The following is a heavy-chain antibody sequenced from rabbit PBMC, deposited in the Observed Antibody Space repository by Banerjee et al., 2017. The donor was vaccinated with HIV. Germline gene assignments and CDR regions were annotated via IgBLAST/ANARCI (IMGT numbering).Heavy chain of an antibody. Sequence: QSLEESGGDLVKPGASLTLTCTASGFSFSSRYWICWVRQAPGKGLEWIACIWTGSGSTYYASWAKGRFTISKTSSSTVDLKMTSLTAADTATYFCARPSSGYYYFSLWGPGTLVTVS. J-gene: IGHJ4*01. V-gene: IGHV1S40*01. CDR1: GFSFSSRYW. CDR2: IWTGSGST. CDR3: ARPSSGYYYFSL. D-gene: IGHD1-1*01.